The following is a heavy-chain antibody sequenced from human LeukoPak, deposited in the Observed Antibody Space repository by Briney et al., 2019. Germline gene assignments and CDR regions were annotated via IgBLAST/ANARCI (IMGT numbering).Heavy chain of an antibody. CDR2: ISSSGSTI. CDR1: GFTFSSYE. CDR3: ARDGDYEELDY. V-gene: IGHV3-48*03. D-gene: IGHD3-22*01. Sequence: GGSLRLSCAASGFTFSSYEMNWVRQAPGKGLEWVSYISSSGSTIYYADSVKGRFTTSRDNAKNSLYLQMNSLRAEDTAVYYCARDGDYEELDYWGQGTLVTVSS. J-gene: IGHJ4*02.